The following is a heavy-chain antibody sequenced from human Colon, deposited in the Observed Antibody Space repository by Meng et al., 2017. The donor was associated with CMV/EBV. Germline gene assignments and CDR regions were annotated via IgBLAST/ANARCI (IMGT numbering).Heavy chain of an antibody. Sequence: SLKISCAASGFTFDDHAMHWVRQVPGKGPEWVAGITWNSEKIAYGDSVKGRFTVSRDNAKTALYLQMNSLRAEDTALNYCAKDVGANFFYGLDVWGQGTTVTVSS. D-gene: IGHD1-26*01. CDR2: ITWNSEKI. CDR3: AKDVGANFFYGLDV. V-gene: IGHV3-9*01. J-gene: IGHJ6*02. CDR1: GFTFDDHA.